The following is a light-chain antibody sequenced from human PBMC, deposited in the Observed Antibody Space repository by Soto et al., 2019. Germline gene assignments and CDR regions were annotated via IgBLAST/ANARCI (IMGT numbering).Light chain of an antibody. CDR2: AAS. CDR1: PNIGTY. V-gene: IGKV1-39*01. Sequence: DIQMTQSPSSLSASVGDRVTITCRASPNIGTYLHWYQQKPGKAHKVLIYAASSLKSGVPSRFSGSGSGPDFTITISSLQPEDFATYYCQQSYRTPPTCGTGTKVHIK. CDR3: QQSYRTPPT. J-gene: IGKJ3*01.